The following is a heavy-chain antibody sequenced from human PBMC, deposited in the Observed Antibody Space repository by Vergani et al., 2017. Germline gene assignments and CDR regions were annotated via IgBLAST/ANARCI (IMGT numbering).Heavy chain of an antibody. V-gene: IGHV4-38-2*01. CDR1: GYSISSGYY. Sequence: QVQLQESGPGLVKPSETLSLTCAVSGYSISSGYYWGWIRQPPGKGLEWIGSIYHSGSTYYNPSLKSRVTISVDTSKNQFSLKLSSVTAADTAVYYCARPSSYNWFGKPPSWYFDLWGRGTLVTVSS. J-gene: IGHJ2*01. CDR2: IYHSGST. D-gene: IGHD3-10*01. CDR3: ARPSSYNWFGKPPSWYFDL.